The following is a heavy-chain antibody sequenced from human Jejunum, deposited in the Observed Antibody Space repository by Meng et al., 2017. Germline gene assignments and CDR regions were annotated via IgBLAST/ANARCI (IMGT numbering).Heavy chain of an antibody. V-gene: IGHV4-4*02. J-gene: IGHJ4*02. Sequence: QVLLHESGPGLLTPSGTLSLTCAVSGGSISTSDWWSWVRQPPGKGLEWIGEIHHSGSTTYNPSLKSRVTISVDKSKNQFSLKLNSVTAADTAVYYCAREWSGSYRHFDYWGQGTLVTVSS. CDR2: IHHSGST. D-gene: IGHD1-26*01. CDR3: AREWSGSYRHFDY. CDR1: GGSISTSDW.